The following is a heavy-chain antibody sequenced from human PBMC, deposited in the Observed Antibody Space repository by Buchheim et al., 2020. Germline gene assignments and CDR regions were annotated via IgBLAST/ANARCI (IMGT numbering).Heavy chain of an antibody. Sequence: QLQLQESGSGLVKPSQTLSLTCAVSGGSISSGGYSWSWIRQPPGKGLEWLGYIYHSGSTYYNPSLKRRVTTSVERLKHHFSLKLSSVSAADTAVYYCARAQLYPAPFGAFDIWGQGT. CDR3: ARAQLYPAPFGAFDI. V-gene: IGHV4-30-2*01. CDR1: GGSISSGGYS. CDR2: IYHSGST. D-gene: IGHD2-8*01. J-gene: IGHJ3*02.